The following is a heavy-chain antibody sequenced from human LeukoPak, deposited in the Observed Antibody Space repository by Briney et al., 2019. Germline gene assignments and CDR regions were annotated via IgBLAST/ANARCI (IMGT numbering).Heavy chain of an antibody. CDR3: AKVGDYDILTGYYPPPIDY. D-gene: IGHD3-9*01. CDR1: GFTLSSYA. Sequence: GGSLRLSCAASGFTLSSYAMSCVPQAPGKVLEWVSAISGSRDSTYYADSVKGRFTISRDNSKNTLYLQMNSLRAEDTAVYYCAKVGDYDILTGYYPPPIDYWGQGTLVTVSS. CDR2: ISGSRDST. V-gene: IGHV3-23*01. J-gene: IGHJ4*02.